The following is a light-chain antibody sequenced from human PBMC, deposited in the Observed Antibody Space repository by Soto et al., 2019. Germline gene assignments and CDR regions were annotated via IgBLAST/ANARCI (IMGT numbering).Light chain of an antibody. CDR1: QDISNY. V-gene: IGKV1-33*01. Sequence: DIQMTQSPSSLSASVGDRVTITCQASQDISNYLNWYQQKPGKAPKLLIYDASNLETGVPSRFSGSGSGTDFTFTISSLQPEDIATYYCQQYDNLPYTFGQGTMVDIK. CDR3: QQYDNLPYT. CDR2: DAS. J-gene: IGKJ2*01.